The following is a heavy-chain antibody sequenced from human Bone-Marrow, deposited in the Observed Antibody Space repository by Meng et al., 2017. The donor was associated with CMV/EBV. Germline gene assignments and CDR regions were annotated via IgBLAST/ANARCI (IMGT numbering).Heavy chain of an antibody. CDR1: GYTFTSYG. V-gene: IGHV1-18*01. CDR3: ARSYSSSSPGAWFDP. D-gene: IGHD6-6*01. CDR2: ISAYNGNT. Sequence: ASVKVSCKASGYTFTSYGISWVRQAPGQGLEWMGWISAYNGNTNYAQKLQGRVTMTTDTSTSTAYMELRSLRSDDTAVYYCARSYSSSSPGAWFDPWGQGTLVTVYS. J-gene: IGHJ5*02.